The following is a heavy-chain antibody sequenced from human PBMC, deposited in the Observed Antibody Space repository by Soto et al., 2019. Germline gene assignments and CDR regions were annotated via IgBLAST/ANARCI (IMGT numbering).Heavy chain of an antibody. D-gene: IGHD4-17*01. CDR2: IYSGGST. CDR1: GFTVSSNY. V-gene: IGHV3-53*01. J-gene: IGHJ6*02. Sequence: GGSLRLSCAASGFTVSSNYMSWVRQAPGKGLEWVSVIYSGGSTYYADSVKGRFTISRDNSKNTLYLQMNSLRAEDTAVYYCARDFYGDYEYYYGMDVWGQGTXVTVSS. CDR3: ARDFYGDYEYYYGMDV.